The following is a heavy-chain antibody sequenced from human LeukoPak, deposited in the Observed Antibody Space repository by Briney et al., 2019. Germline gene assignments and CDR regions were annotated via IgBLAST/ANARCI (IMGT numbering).Heavy chain of an antibody. D-gene: IGHD6-13*01. Sequence: SETLSLTCTVSGGSISSNTYYWGWIRQPPGKGLEWIGSTNYSGSTYYNPSLKSRVTISVDTSKNQFSLKLSSVTAADTAVYYCARHGQQVVLYYFDYWGQGTLVTVSS. J-gene: IGHJ4*02. CDR2: TNYSGST. CDR3: ARHGQQVVLYYFDY. CDR1: GGSISSNTYY. V-gene: IGHV4-39*01.